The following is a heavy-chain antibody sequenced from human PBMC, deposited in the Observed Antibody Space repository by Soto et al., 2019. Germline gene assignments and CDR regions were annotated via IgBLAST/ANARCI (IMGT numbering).Heavy chain of an antibody. J-gene: IGHJ4*02. CDR2: IYHSGRT. V-gene: IGHV4-31*03. Sequence: PSETLSLTCTVCGGSISNGYYYWSWVRQNPGKGLEWIGHIYHSGRTYYNPSLKSRVSISIDTSKNQFSLHLSSVTAADTAVYYCARWVEVSLDYFDSWGQGNPVTVSS. D-gene: IGHD2-15*01. CDR3: ARWVEVSLDYFDS. CDR1: GGSISNGYYY.